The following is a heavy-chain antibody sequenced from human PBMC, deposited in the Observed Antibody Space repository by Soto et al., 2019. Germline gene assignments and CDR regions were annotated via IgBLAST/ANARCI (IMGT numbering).Heavy chain of an antibody. CDR2: INLNNGKT. D-gene: IGHD3-16*02. V-gene: IGHV1-18*04. CDR3: ARDPPGLYQFDY. CDR1: GYTFTRYG. Sequence: QVQLVQSGAEVKKPGASVKVSCKASGYTFTRYGISWVRQAPGQGLEWMGWINLNNGKTDYQRRLQGRGTMTTDTYTTPVYMELRNRRPDDTAMYYCARDPPGLYQFDYWGQGTLVTVSS. J-gene: IGHJ4*02.